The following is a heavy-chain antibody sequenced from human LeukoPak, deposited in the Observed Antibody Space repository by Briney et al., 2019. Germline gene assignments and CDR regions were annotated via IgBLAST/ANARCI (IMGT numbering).Heavy chain of an antibody. V-gene: IGHV3-21*01. J-gene: IGHJ4*02. D-gene: IGHD5-24*01. CDR1: GFIFSSYS. CDR2: ISSSSSYR. Sequence: GGSLRLSCAASGFIFSSYSMNWVRQAPGKGREWVASISSSSSYRYYADSVKGRFTNSRDNAKNSLYLQMNSLRAEDTAVYYCARGGDGYNYYFDYWGQGTLVTVSS. CDR3: ARGGDGYNYYFDY.